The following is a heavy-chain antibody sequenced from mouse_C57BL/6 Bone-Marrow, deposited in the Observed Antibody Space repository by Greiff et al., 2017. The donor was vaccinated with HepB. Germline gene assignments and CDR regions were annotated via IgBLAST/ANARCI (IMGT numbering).Heavy chain of an antibody. D-gene: IGHD1-1*01. J-gene: IGHJ2*01. CDR3: ARFITTVVADY. Sequence: EVQLQQSGPELVKPGASVKISCKASGYSFTGYYMNWVKQSPEKSLEWIGEINPSTGGTTYNQKFKAKATLTVDKSSSTAYMRLKSLTSEDSAVYCCARFITTVVADYWGQGTTLTVSS. V-gene: IGHV1-42*01. CDR1: GYSFTGYY. CDR2: INPSTGGT.